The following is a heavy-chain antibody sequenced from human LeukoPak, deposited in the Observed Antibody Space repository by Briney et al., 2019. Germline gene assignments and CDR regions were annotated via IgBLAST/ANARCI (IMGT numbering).Heavy chain of an antibody. CDR1: GFTFISYA. CDR3: PKDQRGYGRIIDY. J-gene: IGHJ4*02. D-gene: IGHD3-10*01. Sequence: GGSLRLSCAASGFTFISYAMSWVRQAPGKGLEWVSSVSGSGSSTYYADSVKGRFTISRDNSKNTLYLQMNSLRAEDTAVYYCPKDQRGYGRIIDYWGQGTLVTISS. V-gene: IGHV3-23*01. CDR2: VSGSGSST.